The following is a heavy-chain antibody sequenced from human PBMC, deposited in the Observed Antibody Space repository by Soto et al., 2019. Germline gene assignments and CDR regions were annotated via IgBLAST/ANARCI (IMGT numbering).Heavy chain of an antibody. CDR2: IIPIFGTA. J-gene: IGHJ6*02. CDR3: ARDPRESIVLRYFDYGMDV. D-gene: IGHD3-9*01. V-gene: IGHV1-69*06. Sequence: SVKVSCKASGGTFSSYAISWVRQAPGQGLEWMGGIIPIFGTANYAQKFQGRVTITADKSTSTAYMELSSLRSEDTAVYYCARDPRESIVLRYFDYGMDVWGQGTTVTVSS. CDR1: GGTFSSYA.